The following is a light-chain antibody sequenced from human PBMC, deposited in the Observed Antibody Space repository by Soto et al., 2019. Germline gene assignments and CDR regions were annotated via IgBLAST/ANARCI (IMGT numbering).Light chain of an antibody. CDR1: QSVGNN. Sequence: EIVVTQSPATLXXXXXXRATLSCRASQSVGNNFAWYQQKPGQAPRLLIFATSTRATGVPARFSGSGSGTEFTLTISSLQSEDFAVYYCQQYGDWPLTFGGGAKVEIE. CDR3: QQYGDWPLT. J-gene: IGKJ4*01. V-gene: IGKV3-15*01. CDR2: ATS.